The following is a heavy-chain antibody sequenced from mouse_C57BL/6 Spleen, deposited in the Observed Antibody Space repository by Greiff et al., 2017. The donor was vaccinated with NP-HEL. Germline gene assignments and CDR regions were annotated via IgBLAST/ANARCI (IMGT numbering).Heavy chain of an antibody. CDR3: ARLSSGYPYYFDY. J-gene: IGHJ2*01. Sequence: EVMLVESGGGLVKPGGSLKLSCAASGFTFSDYGMHWVRQAPEKGLEWVAYISSGSSTIYYADTVKGRFTISRDNAKNTLFLQMTSLRSEDTAMYYCARLSSGYPYYFDYWGQGTTLTVSS. CDR1: GFTFSDYG. CDR2: ISSGSSTI. D-gene: IGHD3-2*02. V-gene: IGHV5-17*01.